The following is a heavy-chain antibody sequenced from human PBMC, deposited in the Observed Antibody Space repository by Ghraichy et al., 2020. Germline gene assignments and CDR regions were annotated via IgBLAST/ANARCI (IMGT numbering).Heavy chain of an antibody. D-gene: IGHD2-15*01. J-gene: IGHJ4*02. Sequence: SETLSLTCDVYGESFSASFRSGIRQPPGKGLEWIGEINHGGSTNYNPSLKRRVTISVDTSKNQFSLRLSSVTAADTAVYYCATARYCAGGSCPRYFDSWGQGAVVTVSS. CDR3: ATARYCAGGSCPRYFDS. V-gene: IGHV4-34*01. CDR2: INHGGST. CDR1: GESFSASF.